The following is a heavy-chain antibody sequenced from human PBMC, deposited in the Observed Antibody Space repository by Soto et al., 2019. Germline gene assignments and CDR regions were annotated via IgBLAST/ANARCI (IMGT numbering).Heavy chain of an antibody. CDR1: GGSISSGGYY. D-gene: IGHD2-15*01. CDR2: IYYSGST. Sequence: QVQLQESGPGLVKPSQTLSLTCTVSGGSISSGGYYWSWIRQHPAKGLEWIGYIYYSGSTYYNPSLKSRVTISVDTSKNQFSLKLSSVTAADTAVYYCARQKGKGMVVAARWGQGTLVTVSS. J-gene: IGHJ4*02. V-gene: IGHV4-31*03. CDR3: ARQKGKGMVVAAR.